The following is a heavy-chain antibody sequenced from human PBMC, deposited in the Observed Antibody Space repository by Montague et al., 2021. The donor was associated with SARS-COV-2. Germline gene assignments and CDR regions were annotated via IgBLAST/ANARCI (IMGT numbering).Heavy chain of an antibody. CDR2: INHGGST. CDR1: GGSFSGYY. J-gene: IGHJ6*03. D-gene: IGHD3-10*01. V-gene: IGHV4-34*01. CDR3: ARLRDGVVPSPILGVGPYYSYYFIDV. Sequence: SETLSLTCAVHGGSFSGYYWNWIRQPPGKGLEWIGEINHGGSTKYSPSLKSRLTISADTSKNQFSLTLTSVAAADTAVYYCARLRDGVVPSPILGVGPYYSYYFIDVWGKGTTVTVSS.